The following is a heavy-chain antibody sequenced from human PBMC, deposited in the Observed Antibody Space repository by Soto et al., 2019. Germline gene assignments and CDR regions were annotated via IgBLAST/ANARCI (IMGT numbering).Heavy chain of an antibody. CDR1: GFTFSSYW. V-gene: IGHV3-7*01. CDR2: IKQDGSEK. CDR3: ARGQLELGY. J-gene: IGHJ4*02. Sequence: GSLRLSGSASGFTFSSYWMSWVRQAPGKGLGWVANIKQDGSEKYYVDSVKGRFTTSRDNDKNSLYLQMNSLRAEDTAVYYCARGQLELGYWGQGTLVTVYS. D-gene: IGHD1-1*01.